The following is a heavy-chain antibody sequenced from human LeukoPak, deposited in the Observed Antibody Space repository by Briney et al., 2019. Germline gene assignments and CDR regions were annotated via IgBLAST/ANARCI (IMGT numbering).Heavy chain of an antibody. D-gene: IGHD6-13*01. Sequence: QPGGSLSLTCEASGFTFRSYWMHGVRQAPGKGLMWVSRIETDGSSTNYADSVKGRFTISRDNARNTVYLQMNSLRADDTAVYYCARDPSSWNGFFDSWGQGTLVTVSS. CDR1: GFTFRSYW. V-gene: IGHV3-74*01. J-gene: IGHJ4*02. CDR3: ARDPSSWNGFFDS. CDR2: IETDGSST.